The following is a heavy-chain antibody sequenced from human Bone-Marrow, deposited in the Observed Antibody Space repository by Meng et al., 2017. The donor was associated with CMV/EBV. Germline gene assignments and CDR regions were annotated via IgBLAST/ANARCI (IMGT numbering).Heavy chain of an antibody. CDR3: AKPMLGALEGWYLDL. Sequence: GESLKISCAASGFTFSSYSMNWVRQAPGKGLEWVSSISSSSSYIYYADSVKGKFIISRDNSKSTLYLQMNSLRAEDTAIYYCAKPMLGALEGWYLDLWGRGALVTVSS. CDR2: ISSSSSYI. V-gene: IGHV3-21*01. J-gene: IGHJ2*01. D-gene: IGHD3-10*02. CDR1: GFTFSSYS.